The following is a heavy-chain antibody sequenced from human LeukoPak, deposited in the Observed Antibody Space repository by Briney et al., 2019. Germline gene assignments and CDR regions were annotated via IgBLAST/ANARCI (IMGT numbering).Heavy chain of an antibody. V-gene: IGHV3-21*01. CDR2: ISSSSSYI. CDR3: ARQIPRGYHGMDV. D-gene: IGHD3-10*01. Sequence: GGSLRLSCAASGFTFSSYSMNWVRQAPGKGLEWVSSISSSSSYIYYADSVKGRFTISRDNAKNSLYLQMNSLRAEDTAVYYCARQIPRGYHGMDVWGQGTTVTVSS. CDR1: GFTFSSYS. J-gene: IGHJ6*02.